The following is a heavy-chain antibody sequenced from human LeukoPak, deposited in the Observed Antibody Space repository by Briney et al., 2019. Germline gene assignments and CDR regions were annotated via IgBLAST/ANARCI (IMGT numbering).Heavy chain of an antibody. Sequence: ASVKVSCKASGYTFTSYDINWVGQATGQGLEWMGWMNPNSGNTGYAQKFQGRVTMTRNTSISTAYMELSSLRSEDTAVYYSARGRRERITMIVVVSRQSYYYYMDVWGKGTTVTVSS. CDR3: ARGRRERITMIVVVSRQSYYYYMDV. CDR2: MNPNSGNT. CDR1: GYTFTSYD. J-gene: IGHJ6*03. V-gene: IGHV1-8*01. D-gene: IGHD3-22*01.